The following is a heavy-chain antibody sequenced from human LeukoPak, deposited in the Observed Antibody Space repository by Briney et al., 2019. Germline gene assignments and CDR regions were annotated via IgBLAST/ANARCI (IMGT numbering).Heavy chain of an antibody. CDR1: GGSFSGYY. D-gene: IGHD3-10*01. V-gene: IGHV4-34*01. Sequence: PSETLSLTCAVYGGSFSGYYWSWIRQPPGKGLEWIGEINHSGSTNYNPSLKSRVTISVDTSKNQFSLKLSSVTAADTAVYYCARDRGYYGSGSNFDYWGQGTLVTVSS. CDR3: ARDRGYYGSGSNFDY. J-gene: IGHJ4*02. CDR2: INHSGST.